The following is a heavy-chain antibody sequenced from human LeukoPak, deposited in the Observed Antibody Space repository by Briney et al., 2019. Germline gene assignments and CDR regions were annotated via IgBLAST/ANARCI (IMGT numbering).Heavy chain of an antibody. V-gene: IGHV3-21*01. J-gene: IGHJ4*02. CDR3: ARDMTYFYYFDY. CDR2: ISSSSSYI. D-gene: IGHD2/OR15-2a*01. Sequence: PGGSLRLSCAASGFTFSSHSMNWVRQAPGKGLEWVSSISSSSSYIYYADSVKGRFTISRDNAKNSLYLRMNSLRAEDTAVYYCARDMTYFYYFDYWGQGTLVTVSS. CDR1: GFTFSSHS.